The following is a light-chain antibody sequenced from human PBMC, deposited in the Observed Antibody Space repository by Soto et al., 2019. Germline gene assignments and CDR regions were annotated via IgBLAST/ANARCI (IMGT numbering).Light chain of an antibody. V-gene: IGKV3-11*01. CDR2: SAS. J-gene: IGKJ4*01. CDR1: QSVGRY. Sequence: EIVLTQSPATLSLSPGERATLSCRASQSVGRYLSWYQQKPVQAPRLLIYSASNRATGIPARFGGSGSGTDFTLTISSLETEDFAVYYCQQRSNWPLTFGGGTKVDTK. CDR3: QQRSNWPLT.